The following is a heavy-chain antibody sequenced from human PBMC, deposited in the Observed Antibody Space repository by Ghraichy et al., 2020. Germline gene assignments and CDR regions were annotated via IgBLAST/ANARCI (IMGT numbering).Heavy chain of an antibody. D-gene: IGHD1-26*01. Sequence: GSLNISCAASGFTFSDYYMSWIRQAPGKGLEWVSYISSSGISKDYADSVKGRFTISRDNAKNSLYLQMNSLRAEDTAVYYCARVYSGSWPHAFDVWGQGTMVTVSS. V-gene: IGHV3-11*01. J-gene: IGHJ3*01. CDR2: ISSSGISK. CDR1: GFTFSDYY. CDR3: ARVYSGSWPHAFDV.